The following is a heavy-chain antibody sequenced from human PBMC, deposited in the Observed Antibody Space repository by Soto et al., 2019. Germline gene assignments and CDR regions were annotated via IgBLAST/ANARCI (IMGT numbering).Heavy chain of an antibody. CDR3: ARRSNSWLDNWFDP. CDR2: IYYSGST. CDR1: GGSITSYY. V-gene: IGHV4-59*08. D-gene: IGHD2-2*01. Sequence: ASETLPLTCTVSGGSITSYYWSWIRQPPGKGLEWIGNIYYSGSTNYNPSLKSRVTISVDTSKNQFSLKLRSVTAADTAVYYCARRSNSWLDNWFDPWGQGTLVTVSS. J-gene: IGHJ5*02.